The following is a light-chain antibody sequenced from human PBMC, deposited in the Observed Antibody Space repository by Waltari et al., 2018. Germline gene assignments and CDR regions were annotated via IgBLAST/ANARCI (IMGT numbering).Light chain of an antibody. CDR1: SSNTGNHH. Sequence: QSVFTQPPSVSAAPGQRVTISCSGGSSNTGNHHVSWYRPFPGTAPNLRIYEDSERPSGIPGRFSGSKSGTSATLDITGLQAGDEADYYCGTWDSSLSGAVFGGGTHLTVL. V-gene: IGLV1-51*02. CDR2: EDS. J-gene: IGLJ7*01. CDR3: GTWDSSLSGAV.